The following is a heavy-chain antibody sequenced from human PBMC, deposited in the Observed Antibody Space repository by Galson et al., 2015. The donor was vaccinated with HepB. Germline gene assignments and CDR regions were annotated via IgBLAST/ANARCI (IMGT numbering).Heavy chain of an antibody. V-gene: IGHV4-31*03. J-gene: IGHJ4*02. CDR1: GGSISSGGYY. D-gene: IGHD6-19*01. CDR2: IYYSGST. Sequence: TLSLTCPVSGGSISSGGYYWSWIRQHPGKGLEWIGYIYYSGSTYYNPSLKSRVTISVDTSKNQFSLKLSSVTAADTAVYYCARGWRRGGWAVGGDCWGQGTLVTVSS. CDR3: ARGWRRGGWAVGGDC.